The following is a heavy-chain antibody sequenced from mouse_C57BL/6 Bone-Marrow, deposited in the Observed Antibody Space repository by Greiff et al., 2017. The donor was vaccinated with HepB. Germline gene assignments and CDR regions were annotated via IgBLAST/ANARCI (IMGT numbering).Heavy chain of an antibody. Sequence: EVQLKESGPGLVKPSQSLSLTCSVTGYSITSGYYWNWIRQFPGNKLEWMGYISYDGSNNYNPSLKNRISITRDTSKNQFFLKLNSVTTEDTATYYCAREDGYDWYFDVWGTGTTVTVSS. CDR3: AREDGYDWYFDV. CDR2: ISYDGSN. V-gene: IGHV3-6*01. J-gene: IGHJ1*03. CDR1: GYSITSGYY. D-gene: IGHD2-3*01.